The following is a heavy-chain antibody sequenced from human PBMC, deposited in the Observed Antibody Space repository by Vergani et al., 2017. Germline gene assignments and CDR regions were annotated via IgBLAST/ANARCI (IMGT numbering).Heavy chain of an antibody. D-gene: IGHD3-22*01. CDR2: ISWDGGST. CDR1: GFTFDDYT. Sequence: EVQLVESGGVVVQPGGSLRLSCAASGFTFDDYTMHWVGQAPGKGLEWVSLISWDGGSTYYADSVKGRFTISRDNSKNSLYLQMNSLRTEDTALYYCAKDIGESSGYFDYWGQGTLVTVSS. J-gene: IGHJ4*02. CDR3: AKDIGESSGYFDY. V-gene: IGHV3-43*01.